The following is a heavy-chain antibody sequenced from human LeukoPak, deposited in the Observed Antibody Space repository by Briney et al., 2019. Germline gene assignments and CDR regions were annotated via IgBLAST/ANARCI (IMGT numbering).Heavy chain of an antibody. CDR3: ARGRGVVVPAAMRVRHYFDY. J-gene: IGHJ4*02. Sequence: SETLSLTCAVYGGSFSGYYWSWIRQPPGKGLEWIGEINHSGSTSGSTNYNPSLKSRVTISVDTSKNQFSLKLSSVTAADTAVYYCARGRGVVVPAAMRVRHYFDYWGQGTLVTVSS. CDR1: GGSFSGYY. D-gene: IGHD2-2*01. CDR2: INHSGSTSGST. V-gene: IGHV4-34*01.